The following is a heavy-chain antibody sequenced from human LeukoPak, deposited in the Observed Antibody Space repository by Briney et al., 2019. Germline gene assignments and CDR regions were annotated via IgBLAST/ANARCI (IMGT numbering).Heavy chain of an antibody. D-gene: IGHD3-10*01. CDR3: AKVGSFYYGSGTYYYFDY. V-gene: IGHV3-23*01. Sequence: GGSLRLSCAASGFTFSSYAMSWVRQAPGRGLEWVSSISGSGGTIYDADSVKGRFTISRDNSKNTLYLQMNSLRAEDTAVYYCAKVGSFYYGSGTYYYFDYWGQGTLVTVSS. CDR1: GFTFSSYA. J-gene: IGHJ4*02. CDR2: ISGSGGTI.